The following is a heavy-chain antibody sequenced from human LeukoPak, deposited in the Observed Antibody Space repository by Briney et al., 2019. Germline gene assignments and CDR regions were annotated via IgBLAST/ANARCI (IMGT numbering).Heavy chain of an antibody. J-gene: IGHJ5*02. D-gene: IGHD3-10*01. Sequence: PGRSLRLSCAASGFTFSSYAMHWVRQAPGKGLEWVAVISYDGSNKYYADSVKGRFTISRDNSKNTLYLQMNSLRAEDTAVYYCAREKSVLLWFGENLGFDPWGQGTLVTVSS. CDR3: AREKSVLLWFGENLGFDP. CDR1: GFTFSSYA. V-gene: IGHV3-30-3*01. CDR2: ISYDGSNK.